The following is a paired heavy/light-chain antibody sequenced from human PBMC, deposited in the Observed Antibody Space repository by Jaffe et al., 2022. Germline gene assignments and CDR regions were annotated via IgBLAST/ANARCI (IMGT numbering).Heavy chain of an antibody. Sequence: QVQLQESGPGLVKPSETLSLACSVSGASIRSYYWSWVRQPPGKGLEWIGYIHYSGGTNYNPALKSRVTISVDTSKNLLSLKLNSMTAADTAVYYCARHPVTVQGNYFFDYWGQGTLVTVSS. V-gene: IGHV4-59*01. CDR3: ARHPVTVQGNYFFDY. CDR2: IHYSGGT. CDR1: GASIRSYY. J-gene: IGHJ4*02. D-gene: IGHD3-10*01.
Light chain of an antibody. Sequence: DIVVTQSPDSLAVSLGERATINCKSSQSVLYSSNNKNYLAWYQQKPGQPPKLLIYWASTRESGVPDRFSGSGSGTDFTLTISSLQAEDVALYYCQQYYSTPLTFGGGTKVEIK. J-gene: IGKJ4*01. CDR2: WAS. V-gene: IGKV4-1*01. CDR1: QSVLYSSNNKNY. CDR3: QQYYSTPLT.